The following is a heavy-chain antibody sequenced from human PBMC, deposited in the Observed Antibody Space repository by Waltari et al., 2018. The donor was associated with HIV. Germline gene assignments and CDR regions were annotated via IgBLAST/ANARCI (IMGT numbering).Heavy chain of an antibody. D-gene: IGHD2-2*01. CDR2: INAGNGNT. Sequence: QVQLVQSGAEVKKPGASVKVSCKASGYTFTSYAMHWVRQAPGQRLEWMGWINAGNGNTKYSQKFQGRVTITRDTSASTAYMELSSLRSEDTAVYYCARGAPLYCSSTSCFVQTHGDYWGQGTLVTVSS. V-gene: IGHV1-3*01. CDR1: GYTFTSYA. J-gene: IGHJ4*02. CDR3: ARGAPLYCSSTSCFVQTHGDY.